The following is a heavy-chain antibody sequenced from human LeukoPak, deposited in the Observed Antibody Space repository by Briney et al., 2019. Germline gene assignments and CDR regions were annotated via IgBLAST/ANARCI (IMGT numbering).Heavy chain of an antibody. J-gene: IGHJ4*02. D-gene: IGHD5-24*01. CDR2: IWYDGSNK. V-gene: IGHV3-33*01. CDR3: ARDAFHVEMATFDY. CDR1: GFTFSSYG. Sequence: GGSLRLSCAASGFTFSSYGMNWVRQAPGKGLEWVAVIWYDGSNKYYGDSVKGRFTISRDNSKNTVSLQTNSLRVEDTAVYYCARDAFHVEMATFDYWGQGTLVTVSS.